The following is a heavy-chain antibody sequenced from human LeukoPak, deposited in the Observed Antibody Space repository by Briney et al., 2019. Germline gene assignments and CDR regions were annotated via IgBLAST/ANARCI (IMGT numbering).Heavy chain of an antibody. J-gene: IGHJ6*02. CDR3: ARDSQGGNYYGMDV. CDR1: GGSISTYY. CDR2: IYYSGST. V-gene: IGHV4-59*01. Sequence: AETLSLTCTVSGGSISTYYWNWIRQPPGKGLEWIGYIYYSGSTNYNPSLKRRGTISVSTSKNQFFLKLSSVTAADTAVYYCARDSQGGNYYGMDVCGQGTMVTVSS. D-gene: IGHD3-16*01.